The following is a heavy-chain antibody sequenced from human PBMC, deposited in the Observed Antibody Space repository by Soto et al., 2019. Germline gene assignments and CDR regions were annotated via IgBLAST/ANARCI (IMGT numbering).Heavy chain of an antibody. CDR1: GFTFSDNL. J-gene: IGHJ3*01. CDR2: LNPDTGNT. CDR3: ARDIQSVGPRANDAFDV. D-gene: IGHD5-18*01. Sequence: QVHLVQSGAELKKPGASVNISCTASGFTFSDNLINWVRQVPGQGLEWMGWLNPDTGNTRYSETSKGRVTISRHPSASIAYLELSGLENEDTALYFCARDIQSVGPRANDAFDVWGQGTMITVSS. V-gene: IGHV1-3*01.